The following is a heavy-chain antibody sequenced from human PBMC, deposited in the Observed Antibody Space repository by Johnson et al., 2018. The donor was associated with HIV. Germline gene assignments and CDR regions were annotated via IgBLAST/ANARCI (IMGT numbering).Heavy chain of an antibody. CDR1: GFTFSSYG. V-gene: IGHV3-30*02. D-gene: IGHD6-13*01. J-gene: IGHJ3*02. CDR2: IRYDGSNK. CDR3: AKEAGNSSWIPLYDAFDI. Sequence: QVQLVESGGGVVQPGGSLRLSCAASGFTFSSYGMHWVRQAPGKGLEWVAFIRYDGSNKYYADSVKGRFTISRDNSKNTLYLQMNSLRAEDTAVYYCAKEAGNSSWIPLYDAFDIWGQGTMVTVSS.